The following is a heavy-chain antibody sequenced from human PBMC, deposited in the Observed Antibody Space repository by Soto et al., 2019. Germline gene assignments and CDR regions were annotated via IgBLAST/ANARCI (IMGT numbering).Heavy chain of an antibody. D-gene: IGHD3-22*01. V-gene: IGHV1-2*02. CDR1: GYTFTNYY. J-gene: IGHJ4*02. CDR2: INPITGGT. Sequence: GASVKVSCKASGYTFTNYYMHWLRQAPGQGLEWMGWINPITGGTNYAPKFQGRVTMTRDTSITTAYMELSRLRSDDTAVYYCARNYYDSSDRDYLDYWGQGTPVTVSS. CDR3: ARNYYDSSDRDYLDY.